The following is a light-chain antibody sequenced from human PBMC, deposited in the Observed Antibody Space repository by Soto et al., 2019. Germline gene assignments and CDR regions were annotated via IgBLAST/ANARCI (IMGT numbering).Light chain of an antibody. CDR1: SSDVGGYKY. CDR2: EVS. Sequence: QSALTQPASVSGSPGQSITISCTGTSSDVGGYKYVSWYQQHPGKAPKLIIYEVSNQPSGVSNRFSGSKSGNTASLTISGLQAEDETDYYCNSFTSSSTYVFGTGTKVTVL. J-gene: IGLJ1*01. V-gene: IGLV2-14*01. CDR3: NSFTSSSTYV.